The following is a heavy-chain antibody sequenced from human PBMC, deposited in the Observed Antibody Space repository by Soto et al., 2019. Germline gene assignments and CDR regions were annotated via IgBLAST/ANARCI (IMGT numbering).Heavy chain of an antibody. CDR2: FKTKTDGGAI. CDR3: TTAGDFGGFAY. CDR1: GFTFGNAW. V-gene: IGHV3-15*02. Sequence: EVQLVESGGALVKPGGSLRLSCAGSGFTFGNAWMTWVRQAPGKGLEWVARFKTKTDGGAIDYAAPVKGRFTISRDDSKNTLFLQMNSLKSEDTAVYYCTTAGDFGGFAYWGQGTLVSVSS. J-gene: IGHJ4*02. D-gene: IGHD3-16*01.